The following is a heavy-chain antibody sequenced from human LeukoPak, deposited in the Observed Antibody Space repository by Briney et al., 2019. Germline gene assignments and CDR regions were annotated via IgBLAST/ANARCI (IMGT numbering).Heavy chain of an antibody. CDR3: ARPSFVTATTNWFDP. CDR1: GYTFTGYY. J-gene: IGHJ5*02. V-gene: IGHV1-2*02. CDR2: TNPNSGGA. Sequence: ASVKVSCKASGYTFTGYYMHWVRQAPGQGLEWMGWTNPNSGGAKYEQKFQGRVTMTRDTSISTAYMELSRLRSDDTAVYYCARPSFVTATTNWFDPWGQGTLVTVSS. D-gene: IGHD2-21*02.